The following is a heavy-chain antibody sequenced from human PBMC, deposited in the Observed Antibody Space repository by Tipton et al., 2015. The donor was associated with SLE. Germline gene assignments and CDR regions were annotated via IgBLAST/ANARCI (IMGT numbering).Heavy chain of an antibody. D-gene: IGHD3-16*01. CDR1: GGSFSGYY. Sequence: TLSLTCDVNGGSFSGYYWSWIRQSPGKGLEWIVEFNHLGTIYYNASLKSRVTISIDKSKSHFSLKLTSVTAADTAVHYCARMEGMITYGGIAGLWGQGTVVTVSS. J-gene: IGHJ4*02. CDR2: FNHLGTI. V-gene: IGHV4-34*01. CDR3: ARMEGMITYGGIAGL.